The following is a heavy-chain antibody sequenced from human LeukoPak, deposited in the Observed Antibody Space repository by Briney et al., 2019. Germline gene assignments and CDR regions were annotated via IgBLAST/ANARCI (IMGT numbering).Heavy chain of an antibody. CDR1: GYTFTSYG. CDR3: ARDPRYSSGWYGYNWFDP. Sequence: GASVKVSCKASGYTFTSYGISWVRQAPGPGLEWMGCISAYNGNTNYAQKLQGRVTMTTDTSTSTAYMELRSLRSDDTAVYYCARDPRYSSGWYGYNWFDPWGQGTLVTVSS. V-gene: IGHV1-18*01. J-gene: IGHJ5*02. D-gene: IGHD6-19*01. CDR2: ISAYNGNT.